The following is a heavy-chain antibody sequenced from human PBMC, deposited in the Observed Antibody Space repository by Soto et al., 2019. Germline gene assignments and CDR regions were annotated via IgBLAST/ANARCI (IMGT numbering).Heavy chain of an antibody. CDR2: INSNGGTT. D-gene: IGHD2-15*01. CDR3: ARWLCSGGTCYYDY. V-gene: IGHV3-64*01. CDR1: GFTFSSYA. J-gene: IGHJ4*02. Sequence: GGSLRLSCAASGFTFSSYAMHWVRQAPGKGLEFVSRINSNGGTTYYANTEKGRFTISRDNSKNTLYFQMGSLRDEDMAVFYCARWLCSGGTCYYDYWGQGTLVTVSS.